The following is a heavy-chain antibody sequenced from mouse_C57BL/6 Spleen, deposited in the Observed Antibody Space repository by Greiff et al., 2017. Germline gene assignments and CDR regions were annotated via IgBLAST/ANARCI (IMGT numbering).Heavy chain of an antibody. CDR1: GYTFTEYT. Sequence: QVHVKQSGAELVKPGASVKLSCKASGYTFTEYTIHWVKQRSGQGLEWIGWFYPGSGSIKYNEKFKDKAILTADKSSSTVYMGLSRLTSEDSAVYFCARHDITRVVATRYFDVWGTGTTVTVSS. CDR2: FYPGSGSI. V-gene: IGHV1-62-2*01. J-gene: IGHJ1*03. CDR3: ARHDITRVVATRYFDV. D-gene: IGHD1-1*01.